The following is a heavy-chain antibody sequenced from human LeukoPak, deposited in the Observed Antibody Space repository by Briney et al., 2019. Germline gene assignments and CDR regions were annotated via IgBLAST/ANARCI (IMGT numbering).Heavy chain of an antibody. J-gene: IGHJ4*02. CDR1: GYTFTSYG. CDR2: ISAYNGNT. CDR3: XXXSSSPGWDFDY. Sequence: ASVKVSCTASGYTFTSYGISWVRQAPGQGLEWMGWISAYNGNTNYAQKLQGRVTMTTDTSTSTAYMELRSLRSDDTAVYYCXXXSSSPGWDFDYWGQGTLVTVSS. V-gene: IGHV1-18*01. D-gene: IGHD6-6*01.